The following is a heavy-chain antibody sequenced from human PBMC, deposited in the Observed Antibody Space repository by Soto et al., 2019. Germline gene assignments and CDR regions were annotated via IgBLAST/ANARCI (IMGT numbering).Heavy chain of an antibody. D-gene: IGHD4-17*01. CDR3: ARVGGDDFGDSGGFDY. V-gene: IGHV4-59*01. CDR1: GGSIRDYF. CDR2: IYYSGRT. Sequence: SETLSLTCTVAGGSIRDYFLTWLRQPPGKGLEWIGYIYYSGRTNYNPSLKSRVSISVDTSKNHFSLQLRSVTAADTAVYYCARVGGDDFGDSGGFDYWGQGTLVTVSS. J-gene: IGHJ4*02.